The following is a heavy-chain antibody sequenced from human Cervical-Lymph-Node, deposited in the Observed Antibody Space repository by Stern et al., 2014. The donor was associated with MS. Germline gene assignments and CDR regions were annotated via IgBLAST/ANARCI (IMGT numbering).Heavy chain of an antibody. CDR3: ALMTTVTRGFDY. D-gene: IGHD4-17*01. CDR2: INPSGGST. Sequence: QLVQSGAEVKKPGASVKVSCQTSGYTFTDYYLHWVRQAPGQGLEWMGIINPSGGSTSYAQKFQGRVTLTRDTSTGTVYMELSSLRSEDTAVYYCALMTTVTRGFDYWGQGTLVTVSS. CDR1: GYTFTDYY. V-gene: IGHV1-46*01. J-gene: IGHJ4*02.